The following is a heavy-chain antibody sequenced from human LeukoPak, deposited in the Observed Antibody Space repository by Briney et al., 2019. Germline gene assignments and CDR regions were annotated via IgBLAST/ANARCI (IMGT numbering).Heavy chain of an antibody. Sequence: SETLSLTCTVSGGSISNYYWSWIRQPPGKGLEWIGYIYYSGSTNYNPSLKSRVTISVDTSKNQFSLKLSSVTAADTAVYYCARNVGGLRGFDYWGQGTLVTVSS. V-gene: IGHV4-59*01. CDR2: IYYSGST. D-gene: IGHD3-10*01. J-gene: IGHJ4*02. CDR1: GGSISNYY. CDR3: ARNVGGLRGFDY.